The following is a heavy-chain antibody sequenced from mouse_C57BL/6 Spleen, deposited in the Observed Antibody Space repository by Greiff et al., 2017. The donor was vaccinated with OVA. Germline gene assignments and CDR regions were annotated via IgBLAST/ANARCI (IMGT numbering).Heavy chain of an antibody. CDR1: GYTFTDYE. D-gene: IGHD1-1*01. Sequence: QVQLQQSGAELVRPGASVTLSCKASGYTFTDYEMHWVKQTPVHGLEWIGAIYPETGGTAYNQKFKGKAILTADKSSSTAYMELRSLTSEGAAVYYCTREGYFFWGQGTTLTVSS. CDR3: TREGYFF. CDR2: IYPETGGT. V-gene: IGHV1-15*01. J-gene: IGHJ2*01.